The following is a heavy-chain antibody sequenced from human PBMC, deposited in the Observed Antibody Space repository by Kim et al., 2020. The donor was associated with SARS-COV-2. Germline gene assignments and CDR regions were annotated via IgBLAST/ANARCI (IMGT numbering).Heavy chain of an antibody. V-gene: IGHV3-23*01. CDR3: ARDHILTGHFLDY. J-gene: IGHJ4*02. CDR2: ISGSATTT. CDR1: GFTFSSYA. Sequence: GGSLRLSCAASGFTFSSYAMSWVRQAPGKGLEWVSAISGSATTTNYADSVKGRFTISRDNSKNTLYLQMNSLRGEDTAIYYCARDHILTGHFLDYWGQGTQVTVSS. D-gene: IGHD3-9*01.